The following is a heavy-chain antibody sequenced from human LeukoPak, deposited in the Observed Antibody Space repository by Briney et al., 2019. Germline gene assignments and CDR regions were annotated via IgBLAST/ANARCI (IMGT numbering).Heavy chain of an antibody. CDR3: ARGLPSRYQLLGGFGRPNWFDP. CDR2: IYYSGST. J-gene: IGHJ5*02. V-gene: IGHV4-31*03. D-gene: IGHD2-2*01. Sequence: PSETLSLTCTVSGGSISSGGYYWSWIRQHPGKGLEWIGYIYYSGSTYYNPSLKSRVTISVDTPKNQFSLKLSSVTAADTAVYYCARGLPSRYQLLGGFGRPNWFDPWGQGTLVTVSS. CDR1: GGSISSGGYY.